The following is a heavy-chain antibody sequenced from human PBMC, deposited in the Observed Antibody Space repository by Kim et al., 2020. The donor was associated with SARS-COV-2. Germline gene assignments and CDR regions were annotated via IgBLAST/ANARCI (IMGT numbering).Heavy chain of an antibody. J-gene: IGHJ4*02. Sequence: SDGSSTSYADSVKGRFTISRDNAKNTLYLQMNSLRAEDTAVYYCARDQEYWGQGTLVTVSS. CDR2: SDGSST. CDR3: ARDQEY. V-gene: IGHV3-74*01.